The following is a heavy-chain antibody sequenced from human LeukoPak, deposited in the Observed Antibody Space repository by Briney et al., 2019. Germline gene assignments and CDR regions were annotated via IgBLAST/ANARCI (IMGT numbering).Heavy chain of an antibody. Sequence: GGSLRLSCAASGFRFDSFYMGWIRQGPGKGLDYIALISASGAVPYYAESVEGRFTISRDNAKNSVSLQMNSLSADDTAIYYCERSLIVASEYYWGQGTQVIVSS. V-gene: IGHV3-11*04. CDR2: ISASGAVP. CDR1: GFRFDSFY. D-gene: IGHD3-22*01. J-gene: IGHJ4*02. CDR3: ERSLIVASEYY.